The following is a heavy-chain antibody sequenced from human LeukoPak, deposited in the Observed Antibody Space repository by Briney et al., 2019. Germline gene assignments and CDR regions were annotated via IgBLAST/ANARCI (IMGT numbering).Heavy chain of an antibody. CDR1: GFTFSSYS. D-gene: IGHD2-2*01. V-gene: IGHV3-21*01. Sequence: GGSLRLSCAASGFTFSSYSMYSVRQAPGKGLEWVSSISSSSSYIYYADSVKGRFTISRDNAKNSLYLQMNSLRAEDTAVYYCARDCSSTSCPFDYWGQGTLVTVSS. CDR2: ISSSSSYI. CDR3: ARDCSSTSCPFDY. J-gene: IGHJ4*02.